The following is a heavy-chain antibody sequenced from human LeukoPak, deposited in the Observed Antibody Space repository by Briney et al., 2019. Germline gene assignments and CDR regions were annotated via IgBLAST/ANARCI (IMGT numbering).Heavy chain of an antibody. CDR1: GFTFSTYA. J-gene: IGHJ4*02. D-gene: IGHD2-15*01. CDR2: LSYDGSNR. V-gene: IGHV3-30-3*01. Sequence: GGSLRLSCAASGFTFSTYALHWVRQAPGKGLEWVAVLSYDGSNRYYADSVKGRFTISRDNSKNTLYLQMNRLRADDTAVYYCARGGGLAAFDYWGQGTLVTVSS. CDR3: ARGGGLAAFDY.